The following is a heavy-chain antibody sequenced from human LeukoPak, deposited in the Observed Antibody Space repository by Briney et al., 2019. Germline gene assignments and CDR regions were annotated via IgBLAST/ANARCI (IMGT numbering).Heavy chain of an antibody. CDR2: INPNSGGT. Sequence: ASVKVSCKASGYTLIGYYMHWVRQAPGQGLEWMGWINPNSGGTNYAQKFQGRVTMTRDTSISTAYMELSRLRSDDTAVYYCARSLTVDYFDYWGQGTLVTVSS. J-gene: IGHJ4*02. CDR3: ARSLTVDYFDY. V-gene: IGHV1-2*02. CDR1: GYTLIGYY.